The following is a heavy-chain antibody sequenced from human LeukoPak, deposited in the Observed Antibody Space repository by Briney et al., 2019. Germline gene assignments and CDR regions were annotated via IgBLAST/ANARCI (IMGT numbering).Heavy chain of an antibody. CDR3: ARDDYPWFDP. V-gene: IGHV1-69*13. CDR2: IIPIFGTA. CDR1: GGTFSSYA. D-gene: IGHD4-11*01. J-gene: IGHJ5*02. Sequence: AASVKVSCKASGGTFSSYAISWVRQAPGQGLEWMGGIIPIFGTANYAQKFQGRVTITADESTSTAYMELSSLRSEDTAVYYCARDDYPWFDPWGQGTLVTVSS.